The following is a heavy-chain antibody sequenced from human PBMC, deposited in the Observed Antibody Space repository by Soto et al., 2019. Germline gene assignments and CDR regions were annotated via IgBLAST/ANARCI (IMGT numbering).Heavy chain of an antibody. D-gene: IGHD3-3*01. V-gene: IGHV3-23*01. CDR2: ISGSGGST. CDR3: AKVDFWSGYYGGLVDY. J-gene: IGHJ4*02. Sequence: EVQLLESGGGLVQPGGSLRLSCAASGFTFSSNAMSWVRQAPGKGLEWVSAISGSGGSTYYADSVKGRFTISRDNSKNTLYLQMNSLRAEDTAVYYCAKVDFWSGYYGGLVDYWGQGTLVTVSS. CDR1: GFTFSSNA.